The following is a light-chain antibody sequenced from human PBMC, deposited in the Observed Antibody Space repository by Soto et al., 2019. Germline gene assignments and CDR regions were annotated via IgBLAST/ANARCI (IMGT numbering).Light chain of an antibody. CDR1: SSDVGGYIY. V-gene: IGLV2-14*01. J-gene: IGLJ1*01. CDR2: DVT. Sequence: ALTQPASVSWSPGQSITISCTGTSSDVGGYIYVSWYQQHPGKAPKLMIYDVTSRPSGVSYRFSGSKSGNTASLTISGLQAEDEADYYCSSYTTSSSYVFGTGTKVTVL. CDR3: SSYTTSSSYV.